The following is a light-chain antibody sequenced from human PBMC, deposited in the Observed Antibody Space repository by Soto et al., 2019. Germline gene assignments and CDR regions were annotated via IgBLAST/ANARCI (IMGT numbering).Light chain of an antibody. CDR1: QSISSW. J-gene: IGKJ2*01. CDR3: QQYSRVYT. V-gene: IGKV1-5*03. CDR2: KAS. Sequence: DIQMTQSPSTLSASVGDRVTITCRASQSISSWLAWYQQKPGKAPKLLIYKASSLESGVPSRFSGSGSGTEFPLTISSLQPDDFATYYCQQYSRVYTFDQGTKLEIK.